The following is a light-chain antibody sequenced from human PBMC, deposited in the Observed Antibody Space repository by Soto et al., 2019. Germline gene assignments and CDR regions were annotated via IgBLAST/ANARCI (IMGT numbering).Light chain of an antibody. CDR3: SSYAGSNNYV. CDR2: EVS. Sequence: QSVLTQPPSASGSPGQSVTISCTGTSSDVGGYNYVSWYQQHPGKAPKLMIYEVSQRLSGVPDRSSGSKSGNTASLTVSGLQADDEADYYCSSYAGSNNYVFGTGTKVTVL. V-gene: IGLV2-8*01. J-gene: IGLJ1*01. CDR1: SSDVGGYNY.